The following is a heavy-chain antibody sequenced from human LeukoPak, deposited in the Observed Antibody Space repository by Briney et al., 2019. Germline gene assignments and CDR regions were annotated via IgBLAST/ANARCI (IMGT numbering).Heavy chain of an antibody. CDR1: GFTFSSYA. D-gene: IGHD3-10*01. J-gene: IGHJ4*02. CDR3: AKDPYYYGSGSYYPADY. Sequence: GGSLRLSCAASGFTFSSYAMSWVRQAPGKGLEWVSAISGSGGSTYYADSVKGRFTISRDNSKNTLYLQMNSLRAEDTAVYYCAKDPYYYGSGSYYPADYWGQGILVTVSS. CDR2: ISGSGGST. V-gene: IGHV3-23*01.